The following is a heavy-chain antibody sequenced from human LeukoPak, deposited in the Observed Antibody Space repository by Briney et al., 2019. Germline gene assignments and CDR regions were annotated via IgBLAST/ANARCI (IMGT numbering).Heavy chain of an antibody. D-gene: IGHD3-22*01. CDR3: ARHTYYDSSGYDDMDV. Sequence: PSETLSLTCAVYGGSFSGYYWSWIRQPPGKGLEWIGEINHSGSTNYNPSLKSRVTISVDTSKNQFSLKLSSVTAADTAVYYCARHTYYDSSGYDDMDVWGKGTTDTTSS. V-gene: IGHV4-34*01. CDR2: INHSGST. CDR1: GGSFSGYY. J-gene: IGHJ6*03.